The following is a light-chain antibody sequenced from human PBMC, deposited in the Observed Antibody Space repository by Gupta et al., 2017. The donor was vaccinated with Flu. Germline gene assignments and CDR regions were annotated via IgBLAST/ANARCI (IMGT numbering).Light chain of an antibody. CDR1: SNDVGGYNY. CDR3: SSVVGSKNLWV. Sequence: GTISVSGTSNDVGGYNYVSWYQQRPGKAPQIIIYEDNKRPSGVPARFSGYKSGNTATITLAGLRAEDVAAYFCSSVVGSKNLWVFGGGTKLTVL. CDR2: EDN. J-gene: IGLJ3*02. V-gene: IGLV2-8*01.